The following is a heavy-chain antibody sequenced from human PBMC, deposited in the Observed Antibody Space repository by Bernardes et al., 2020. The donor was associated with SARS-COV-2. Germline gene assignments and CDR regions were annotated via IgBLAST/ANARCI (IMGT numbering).Heavy chain of an antibody. CDR1: GFTISSYW. Sequence: GSLRLSCSASGFTISSYWMHWVRHGPGKGLVWVSRSNSDGSRTTYADSVKGRFTISRDNAKNTVYLQMNSLRAEDTAVYYCARDGTGWSFDYWGQGTLVTVSS. V-gene: IGHV3-74*01. CDR3: ARDGTGWSFDY. J-gene: IGHJ4*02. D-gene: IGHD3-10*01. CDR2: SNSDGSRT.